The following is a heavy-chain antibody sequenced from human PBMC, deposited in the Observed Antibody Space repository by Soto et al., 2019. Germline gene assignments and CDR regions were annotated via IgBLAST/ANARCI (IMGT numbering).Heavy chain of an antibody. CDR1: GFTFGDYA. CDR2: IRSKAYGGTT. V-gene: IGHV3-49*03. Sequence: GGSLRLSCTASGFTFGDYAMSWFRQAPGKGLEWVGFIRSKAYGGTTEYAASVKGRFTISRDDSKSIAYLQMNSLKTEDTAVYYCTTNWNYERNGAFDIWGQGTMVTVSS. J-gene: IGHJ3*02. D-gene: IGHD1-7*01. CDR3: TTNWNYERNGAFDI.